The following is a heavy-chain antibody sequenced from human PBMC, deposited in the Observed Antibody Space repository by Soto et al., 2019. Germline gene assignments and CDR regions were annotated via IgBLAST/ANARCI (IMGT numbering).Heavy chain of an antibody. D-gene: IGHD4-17*01. CDR3: ARAGGDYGDFLAY. Sequence: QMQLEESGGGVVQPGRSLRLSCVASGFTFMSYGMHWARQAPGKGLEWVGFISYGGHEKYYAESVRGRFTISRDNSKKTVYVQMNGLRAADTAVYYCARAGGDYGDFLAYWGQGTLVTVSS. CDR1: GFTFMSYG. CDR2: ISYGGHEK. J-gene: IGHJ4*02. V-gene: IGHV3-33*05.